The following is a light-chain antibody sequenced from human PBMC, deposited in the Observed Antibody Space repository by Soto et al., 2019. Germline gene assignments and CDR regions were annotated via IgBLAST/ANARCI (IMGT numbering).Light chain of an antibody. J-gene: IGLJ2*01. Sequence: QSVLTQSPSASGTPGQRVTISCSGTSSNIGTNYVYWYQQLPGTAPKVLIYSNDKRPSGVPDRFSGSKSGTSASLAISGLRSEDEADYYCAAWDDSLSGPLFGGGTNLTVL. CDR3: AAWDDSLSGPL. V-gene: IGLV1-47*01. CDR2: SND. CDR1: SSNIGTNY.